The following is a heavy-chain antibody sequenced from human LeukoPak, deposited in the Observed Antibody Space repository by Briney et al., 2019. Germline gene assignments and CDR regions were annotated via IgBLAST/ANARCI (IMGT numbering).Heavy chain of an antibody. CDR2: INHSGST. V-gene: IGHV4-34*01. Sequence: PSETLSLTCAVYGGSFSGYYWSWIRQPPGKGLEWIGEINHSGSTNYNPSLKSRVTISVDTSKNQFSLKLSSVTAADTAVYYCARGAGPFDWFDPWGQGTLVTVSS. CDR1: GGSFSGYY. CDR3: ARGAGPFDWFDP. J-gene: IGHJ5*02. D-gene: IGHD6-19*01.